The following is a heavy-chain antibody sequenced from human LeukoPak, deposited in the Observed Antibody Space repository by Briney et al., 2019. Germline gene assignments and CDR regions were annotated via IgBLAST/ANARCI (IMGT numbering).Heavy chain of an antibody. CDR2: IRSKANSYAT. J-gene: IGHJ6*03. CDR3: TSTYGGNSDYYYYYMDV. Sequence: GGSLKLSCAASGFTFSGSAMLWVRQASGKGLEWVGRIRSKANSYATAYAASVKGRFAISRDDSKNKAYLQMNSLKTEDTAVYYCTSTYGGNSDYYYYYMDVWGKGTTVTVSS. CDR1: GFTFSGSA. V-gene: IGHV3-73*01. D-gene: IGHD4-23*01.